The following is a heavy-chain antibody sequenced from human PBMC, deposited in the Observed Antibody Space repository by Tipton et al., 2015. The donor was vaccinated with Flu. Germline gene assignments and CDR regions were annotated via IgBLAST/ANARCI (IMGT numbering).Heavy chain of an antibody. D-gene: IGHD3-22*01. CDR2: IYTSGST. CDR1: GGSISSGSYY. V-gene: IGHV4-61*02. Sequence: LRLSCTVSGGSISSGSYYWSWIRQPTGKGLEWIGRIYTSGSTNYNPSLKSRVTISVDTSKNQFSLKLSSVTAADTAVYYCARDPSRYYYDSSGMDVWGQGTTVTVSS. J-gene: IGHJ6*02. CDR3: ARDPSRYYYDSSGMDV.